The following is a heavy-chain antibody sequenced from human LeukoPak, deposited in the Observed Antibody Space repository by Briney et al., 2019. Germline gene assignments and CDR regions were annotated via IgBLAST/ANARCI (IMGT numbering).Heavy chain of an antibody. CDR1: GFTFSDYY. D-gene: IGHD6-19*01. J-gene: IGHJ4*02. Sequence: KPGGSLRLSCAASGFTFSDYYMSWIRQAPGKGLEWGSYISSSGSTIYYADPVKGRFTISRDNAKNSLYLQMNSLRAEDTAVYYCARDGSAHSSGWYVADWGQGTLVTVSS. CDR3: ARDGSAHSSGWYVAD. V-gene: IGHV3-11*01. CDR2: ISSSGSTI.